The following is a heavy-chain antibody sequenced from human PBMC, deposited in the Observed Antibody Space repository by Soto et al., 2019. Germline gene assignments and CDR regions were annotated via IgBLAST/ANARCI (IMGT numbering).Heavy chain of an antibody. CDR1: GGSFSDYS. J-gene: IGHJ4*02. CDR2: INHSGSA. CDR3: ARCLFSGDAYSGGWYYFDY. V-gene: IGHV4-34*01. Sequence: QVQLQQWGAGLLKPSETLSLTCAVYGGSFSDYSWTWIRQPPGKALEWIGQINHSGSANYNPSLRCRVIISIGTPKNPFSLELTSVTAADTAVYYCARCLFSGDAYSGGWYYFDYWGQGTLVTVSS. D-gene: IGHD3-10*01.